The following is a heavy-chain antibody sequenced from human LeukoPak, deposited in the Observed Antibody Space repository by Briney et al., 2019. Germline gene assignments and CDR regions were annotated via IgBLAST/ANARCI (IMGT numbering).Heavy chain of an antibody. D-gene: IGHD3-22*01. Sequence: GGSLRLSCAASGFTFSSYSMNWVRQAPGKGLEWVSSISSSSSYIYYADSVKGRFTISRDNAKNSLYLQMNSLRAEDTAVYYCAREGTYYYDSSGYYHFDYWGQGTLVTVSS. J-gene: IGHJ4*02. CDR1: GFTFSSYS. CDR2: ISSSSSYI. V-gene: IGHV3-21*01. CDR3: AREGTYYYDSSGYYHFDY.